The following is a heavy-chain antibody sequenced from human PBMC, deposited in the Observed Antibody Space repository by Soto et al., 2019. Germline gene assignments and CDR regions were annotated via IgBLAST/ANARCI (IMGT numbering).Heavy chain of an antibody. Sequence: QVQLVESGGGLVKPGGSLRLSCAASGFTFSDYYMSWIRQAPGKGLEWVSYISSSSSYTNYADSVKGRFTISRDNAKNSLYLQMHSLRAEDTAVYYCARDLSNSWFYYGMDVWGQGTTVTVSS. D-gene: IGHD6-13*01. V-gene: IGHV3-11*05. CDR2: ISSSSSYT. J-gene: IGHJ6*02. CDR3: ARDLSNSWFYYGMDV. CDR1: GFTFSDYY.